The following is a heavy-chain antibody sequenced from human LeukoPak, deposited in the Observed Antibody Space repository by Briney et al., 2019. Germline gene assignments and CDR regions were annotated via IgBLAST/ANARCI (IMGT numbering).Heavy chain of an antibody. CDR1: GYTFTSYA. D-gene: IGHD6-13*01. J-gene: IGHJ5*02. Sequence: GASVKVSCKASGYTFTSYAMNWVRQAPGQGLEWMGWISTNTGNPTYAQGFTGRFVFSLDTSVSTAYLQISSLKAEDTAVYYCASGPSSSWYENWFDPWGQGTLVTVSS. CDR2: ISTNTGNP. V-gene: IGHV7-4-1*02. CDR3: ASGPSSSWYENWFDP.